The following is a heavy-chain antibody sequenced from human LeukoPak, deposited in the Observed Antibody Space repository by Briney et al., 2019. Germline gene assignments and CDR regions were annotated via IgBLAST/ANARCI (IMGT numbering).Heavy chain of an antibody. Sequence: SETLSLTCTVSGGSISSYYWSWIRQPPGKGLEWIGYIYYSGSTNYNPSLKSRVTISVDTSKNQFSLKLSSVTGADTAVYYCARTAPVGATTNFDYWGQGTLVTVSS. CDR1: GGSISSYY. CDR3: ARTAPVGATTNFDY. D-gene: IGHD1-26*01. J-gene: IGHJ4*02. V-gene: IGHV4-59*01. CDR2: IYYSGST.